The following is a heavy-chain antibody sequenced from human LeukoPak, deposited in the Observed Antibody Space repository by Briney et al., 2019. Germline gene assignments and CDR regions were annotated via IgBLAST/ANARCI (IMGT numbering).Heavy chain of an antibody. V-gene: IGHV4-59*08. CDR2: IYYSGST. J-gene: IGHJ4*02. Sequence: PSETLSLTCTVSGGSISSYYWSWIRQPPGKGLEWIGYIYYSGSTNYNPPLKSRVTISVDTSKNQFSLKLSSVTAADTAVYYCARHSSGYYYFDYWGKGTLVTVSS. CDR1: GGSISSYY. CDR3: ARHSSGYYYFDY. D-gene: IGHD3-22*01.